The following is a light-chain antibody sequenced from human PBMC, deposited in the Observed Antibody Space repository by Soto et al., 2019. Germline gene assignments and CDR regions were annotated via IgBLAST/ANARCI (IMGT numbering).Light chain of an antibody. CDR1: SNDVGGYNF. Sequence: QSVLTQPRSVSGSHGQSVTISCTGTSNDVGGYNFVSGYQQHPGKVPKLFIYDVSRRPSGVPDRFSGSKSGNTASLTISGLQAEDEADYYCSSYAGSYTLVFGGGTKLTVL. J-gene: IGLJ2*01. CDR2: DVS. CDR3: SSYAGSYTLV. V-gene: IGLV2-11*01.